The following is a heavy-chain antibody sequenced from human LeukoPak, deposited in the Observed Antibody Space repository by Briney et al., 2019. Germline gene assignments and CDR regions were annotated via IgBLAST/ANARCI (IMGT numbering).Heavy chain of an antibody. J-gene: IGHJ6*02. CDR1: GGTFSSYA. CDR3: ARVEYGDYARGYYYGMDV. Sequence: SVKVSCKASGGTFSSYAISWERQAPGQGLEWMGGIIPIFGTANYAQKFQGRVTITADESTSTAYMELSSLRSEDTAVYYCARVEYGDYARGYYYGMDVWGQGTTVTVSS. V-gene: IGHV1-69*13. D-gene: IGHD4-17*01. CDR2: IIPIFGTA.